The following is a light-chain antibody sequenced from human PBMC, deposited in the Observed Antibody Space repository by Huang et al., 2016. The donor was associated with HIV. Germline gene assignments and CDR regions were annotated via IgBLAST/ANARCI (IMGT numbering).Light chain of an antibody. CDR2: GSS. Sequence: EIVMTQSPATLSVSPGQRVTLSCRANRSVSTNLAWYHHRHGQAPRLLIYGSSTRAPCIPARFSGSGSGTDFSLTISSLQSEDFALYYCHQYNNWRLSFGGGTRV. V-gene: IGKV3-15*01. CDR1: RSVSTN. CDR3: HQYNNWRLS. J-gene: IGKJ4*01.